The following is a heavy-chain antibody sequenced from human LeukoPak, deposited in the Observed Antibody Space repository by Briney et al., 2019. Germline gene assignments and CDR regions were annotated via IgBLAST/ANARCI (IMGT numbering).Heavy chain of an antibody. J-gene: IGHJ4*02. CDR3: ARENDRYGRIDY. CDR2: VSYSGST. D-gene: IGHD5-18*01. V-gene: IGHV4-59*01. Sequence: SQTLSLTCTVSGGSIRSYYWSWVRQPPGKGLEWIGYVSYSGSTDYNPSLKSRVIISMDTSKNQFSLRLSSVTAANTAVYYCARENDRYGRIDYWGQGTQVTVSS. CDR1: GGSIRSYY.